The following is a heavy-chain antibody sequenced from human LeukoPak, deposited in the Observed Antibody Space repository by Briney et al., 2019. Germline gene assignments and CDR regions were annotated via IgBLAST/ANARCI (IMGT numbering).Heavy chain of an antibody. J-gene: IGHJ3*02. D-gene: IGHD5-12*01. CDR1: GGSISSGGYS. Sequence: SETLSLTCAVSGGSISSGGYSWSWIRQPPGKGLEWIGYIYHSGSTYYNPSLKSRVTISVDRSKNQFSLKLNSVTTADTAVYYCARDDIVATPGAFDIWGQGTMVTVSS. CDR3: ARDDIVATPGAFDI. V-gene: IGHV4-30-2*01. CDR2: IYHSGST.